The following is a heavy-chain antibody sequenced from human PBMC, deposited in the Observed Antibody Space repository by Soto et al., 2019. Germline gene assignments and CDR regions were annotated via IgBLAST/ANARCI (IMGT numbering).Heavy chain of an antibody. J-gene: IGHJ4*02. V-gene: IGHV3-21*01. Sequence: GSLRLSCAASGFTFSSYSMNWVRQAPGKGLEWVSSISSSSSYIYYADSVKGRFTISRDNAKNSLYLQMNSLRAEDTAVYYCARIVGAGLFDYWGQGTLVTAPQ. CDR3: ARIVGAGLFDY. CDR1: GFTFSSYS. D-gene: IGHD1-26*01. CDR2: ISSSSSYI.